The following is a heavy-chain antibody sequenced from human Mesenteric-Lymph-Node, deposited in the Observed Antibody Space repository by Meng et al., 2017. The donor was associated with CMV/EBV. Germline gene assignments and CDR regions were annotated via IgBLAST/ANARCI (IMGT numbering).Heavy chain of an antibody. V-gene: IGHV3-23*01. CDR2: ISGSGGST. CDR1: GFTFSSYA. Sequence: GESLKISCAASGFTFSSYAMSWVRQAPGKGLEWVSAISGSGGSTYYADSVKGRFTISRDNSKNTLYLQMNSLRAEDTAVYYCAKGPYCGGDCYSYYYYYGMDVWGQGTTVTVSS. J-gene: IGHJ6*02. D-gene: IGHD2-21*01. CDR3: AKGPYCGGDCYSYYYYYGMDV.